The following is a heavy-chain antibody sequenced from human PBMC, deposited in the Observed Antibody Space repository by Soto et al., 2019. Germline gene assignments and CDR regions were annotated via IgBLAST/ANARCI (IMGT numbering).Heavy chain of an antibody. CDR2: ISYDGSNK. CDR1: GFTFSNYC. V-gene: IGHV3-30*18. Sequence: QVQLVESGGGVVQPGRSLRLSCAGSGFTFSNYCLHWVRQAPGKGLEWVAVISYDGSNKYYADSVKGRFTISRDNSNKKLYLKREILRAEDTDVYYSAKVGAPGYCGRSSCHPAWAYWGKGTLVTVSS. J-gene: IGHJ4*02. D-gene: IGHD2-15*01. CDR3: AKVGAPGYCGRSSCHPAWAY.